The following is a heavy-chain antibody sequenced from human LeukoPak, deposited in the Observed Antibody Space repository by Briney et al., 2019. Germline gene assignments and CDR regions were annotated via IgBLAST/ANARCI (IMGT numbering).Heavy chain of an antibody. CDR3: AKEKTYYYGSGSPLDY. D-gene: IGHD3-10*01. CDR1: GFTLSTYK. J-gene: IGHJ4*02. CDR2: ISGSGGST. V-gene: IGHV3-23*01. Sequence: GGSLRLSCATSGFTLSTYKMNWVRQAPGRRLEWVSAISGSGGSTYYADSVKGRFTISRDNSKNTLYLQMNSLRAEDTAVYYCAKEKTYYYGSGSPLDYWGQGTLVTVSS.